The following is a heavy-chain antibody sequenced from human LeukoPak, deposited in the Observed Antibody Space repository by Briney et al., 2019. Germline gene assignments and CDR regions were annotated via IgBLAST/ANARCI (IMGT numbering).Heavy chain of an antibody. J-gene: IGHJ5*02. CDR2: IYYSGST. D-gene: IGHD3-9*01. CDR1: GGSISSSSYY. CDR3: ARQGVDILTAYTPYNWFDP. Sequence: PSETLSLTCTVSGGSISSSSYYWGLIRQPPGKGLEWIGSIYYSGSTYYNPSLKSRVTISVDTSKNQFSLKLSSVTAADTAVYYCARQGVDILTAYTPYNWFDPWGQGTLVTVSS. V-gene: IGHV4-39*01.